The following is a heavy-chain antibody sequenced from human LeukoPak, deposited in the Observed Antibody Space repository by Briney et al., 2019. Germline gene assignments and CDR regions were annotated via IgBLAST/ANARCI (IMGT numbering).Heavy chain of an antibody. CDR3: ARDPRLWFGELNDY. V-gene: IGHV3-74*01. D-gene: IGHD3-10*01. CDR1: GFTFSSYW. Sequence: GGSLRLSCAASGFTFSSYWMHWVRQAPGKGLVWVSQINSDGSSTSYADSVKGRFTISRDNAKNTLYLQMNSLRAEGTAVYYCARDPRLWFGELNDYWGQGTLVTVSS. CDR2: INSDGSST. J-gene: IGHJ4*02.